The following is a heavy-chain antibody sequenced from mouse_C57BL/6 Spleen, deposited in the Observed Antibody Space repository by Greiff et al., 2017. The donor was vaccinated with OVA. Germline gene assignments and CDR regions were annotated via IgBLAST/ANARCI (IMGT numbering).Heavy chain of an antibody. CDR1: GYTFTDYY. CDR2: INPNNGGT. Sequence: EVQLQQSGPELVKPGASVKISCKASGYTFTDYYMNWVKQSHGKSLEWIGDINPNNGGTSYNQKFKGKATLTVDKSSSTAYMEHRSLTSDDSAVYYCSRSSLYDDYYHYFDYWGQGTTLTVSS. D-gene: IGHD2-3*01. V-gene: IGHV1-26*01. CDR3: SRSSLYDDYYHYFDY. J-gene: IGHJ2*01.